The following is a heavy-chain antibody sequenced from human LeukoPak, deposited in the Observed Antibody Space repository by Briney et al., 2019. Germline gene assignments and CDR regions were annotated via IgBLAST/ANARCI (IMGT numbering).Heavy chain of an antibody. D-gene: IGHD1-26*01. CDR2: INPNSGDT. V-gene: IGHV1-2*02. CDR3: ASSLGVGATPRAFDI. Sequence: ASVKVSCKASGYTFTDYYVYWVRQAPGQGLEWMGWINPNSGDTNYAQKFQGRVTMTRDTSIGTAYMELSRLRSDDTAVYYCASSLGVGATPRAFDIWGQGTMVTVSS. CDR1: GYTFTDYY. J-gene: IGHJ3*02.